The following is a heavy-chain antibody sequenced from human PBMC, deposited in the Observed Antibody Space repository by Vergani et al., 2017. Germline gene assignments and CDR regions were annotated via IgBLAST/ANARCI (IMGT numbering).Heavy chain of an antibody. CDR1: GFTFSSYA. V-gene: IGHV3-30*01. CDR2: ISYDGSNK. Sequence: QVQLVESGGGVVQPGRSLRLSCAASGFTFSSYAMHWVRQAPGKGLEWVAVISYDGSNKYYADSVKGRFTISRDNSKNTLYLQMNSLRAKERAVYYCARDQEWYSSSWYRSAFDIWGQGTMVTVSS. J-gene: IGHJ3*02. CDR3: ARDQEWYSSSWYRSAFDI. D-gene: IGHD6-13*01.